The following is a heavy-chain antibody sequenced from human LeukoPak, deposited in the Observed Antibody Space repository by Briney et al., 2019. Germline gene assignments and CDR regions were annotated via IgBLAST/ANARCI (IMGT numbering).Heavy chain of an antibody. CDR3: AKVTYDYVWGSYEN. CDR1: GFTFTSYV. V-gene: IGHV3-23*01. J-gene: IGHJ4*02. Sequence: GGSLRLSCAASGFTFTSYVMNWVRQAPGKRLEWVSAISGSGESTYYADSVKGRFTISRDNSKNTLYLQMNSLRAEDTAIHYCAKVTYDYVWGSYENWGQGALVTVSS. CDR2: ISGSGEST. D-gene: IGHD3-16*01.